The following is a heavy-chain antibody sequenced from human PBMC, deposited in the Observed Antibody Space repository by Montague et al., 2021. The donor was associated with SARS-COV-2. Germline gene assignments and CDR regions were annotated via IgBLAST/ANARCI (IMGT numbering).Heavy chain of an antibody. V-gene: IGHV6-1*01. CDR2: TYYRSKWYN. CDR1: GDSVSSNSAA. J-gene: IGHJ6*02. Sequence: CAISGDSVSSNSAAWNWIRQSPSRGLEWLGRTYYRSKWYNDYAVXVKSRITINPDTSKNQFSLQLSSVTPEDTAVYYCARGLWFGELLKRYYYYGMYVWGQGTTVTVSS. D-gene: IGHD3-10*01. CDR3: ARGLWFGELLKRYYYYGMYV.